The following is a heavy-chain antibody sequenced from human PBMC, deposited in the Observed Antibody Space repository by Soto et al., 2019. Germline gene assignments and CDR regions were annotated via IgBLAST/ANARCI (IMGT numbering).Heavy chain of an antibody. Sequence: QVPLVQSGAEVKKPGSSVKVSCKASGGTFSSYAISWVRQAPGQGLEWMGGIIPIFGTANYAQKFQGRVTITADESTSTAYMGRSRLRSDDTAVYYCASVVPHTTVTPNYYYGMDVWGQGTTGTVSS. CDR3: ASVVPHTTVTPNYYYGMDV. J-gene: IGHJ6*02. CDR1: GGTFSSYA. D-gene: IGHD4-4*01. V-gene: IGHV1-69*01. CDR2: IIPIFGTA.